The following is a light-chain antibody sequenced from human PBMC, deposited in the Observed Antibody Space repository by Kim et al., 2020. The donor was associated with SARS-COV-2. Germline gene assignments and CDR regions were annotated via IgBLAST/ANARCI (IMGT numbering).Light chain of an antibody. Sequence: QLVLTQSPSASASLGASVKLTCSLSSGHNSYAIAWHQQQPDKGPRFLMKLDSDGSHSKGDGIPDRFSGSSSGAERYLTISTLQSEDEADYYCQTWGTGFRVFGGGTQLTVL. CDR1: SGHNSYA. CDR3: QTWGTGFRV. J-gene: IGLJ2*01. CDR2: LDSDGSH. V-gene: IGLV4-69*01.